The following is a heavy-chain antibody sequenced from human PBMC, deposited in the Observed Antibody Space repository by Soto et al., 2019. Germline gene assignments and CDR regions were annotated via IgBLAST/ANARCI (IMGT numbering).Heavy chain of an antibody. D-gene: IGHD3-10*01. CDR2: INNSGDT. J-gene: IGHJ6*02. CDR3: ARGRGVRGSIITTYYYYGLDV. CDR1: GGSFIGYY. V-gene: IGHV4-34*02. Sequence: QVQLQQWGAGLLKPSETLSLTCAVYGGSFIGYYRSGIRQPPGKGLEWIGEINNSGDTNYNQSLKSRVTISIDTSKNQFSLSLTAVTAADTAVYYCARGRGVRGSIITTYYYYGLDVWGQGTKVTVSS.